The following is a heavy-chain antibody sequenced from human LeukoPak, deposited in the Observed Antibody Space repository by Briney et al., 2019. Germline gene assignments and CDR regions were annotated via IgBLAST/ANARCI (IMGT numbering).Heavy chain of an antibody. CDR2: IKQDGSEK. Sequence: GGSLRLSCAASGFTFSSYWMSWVRQAPGKGLEWVANIKQDGSEKYYVDSVKGRFTISRDNAKNSLYLQMNSLRAEDTAVYYCVLSIPPQCSGGSCFDYWGQGTLVTVSS. CDR3: VLSIPPQCSGGSCFDY. CDR1: GFTFSSYW. D-gene: IGHD2-15*01. J-gene: IGHJ4*02. V-gene: IGHV3-7*01.